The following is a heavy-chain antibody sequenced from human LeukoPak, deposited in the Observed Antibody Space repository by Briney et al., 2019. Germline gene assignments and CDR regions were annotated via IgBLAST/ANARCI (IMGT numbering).Heavy chain of an antibody. CDR2: MFNSGST. J-gene: IGHJ3*02. D-gene: IGHD3-10*01. CDR1: GGSISSSSYY. V-gene: IGHV4-39*07. Sequence: SETLSLTCTVSGGSISSSSYYWGWIRQPPGKGLELIGSMFNSGSTYYNPSLKSRVTISVDTSKNQFSLKLSSVTAADTAVYYCARDSGVRGVNNNDAFDIWGQGTMVTISS. CDR3: ARDSGVRGVNNNDAFDI.